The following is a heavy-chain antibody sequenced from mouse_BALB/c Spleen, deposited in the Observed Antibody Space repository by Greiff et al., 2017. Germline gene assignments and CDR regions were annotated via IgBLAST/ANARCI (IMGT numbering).Heavy chain of an antibody. CDR3: TRDYYGSSSFDY. V-gene: IGHV1S81*02. D-gene: IGHD1-1*01. CDR1: GYTFTSYY. Sequence: QVQLQQPGAELVKPGASVKLSCKASGYTFTSYYMYWVKQRPGQGLEWIGGINPSNGGTNFNEKFKSKATLTVDKSSSTAYMQLSSLTSEDSAVYYCTRDYYGSSSFDYWGQGTTLTVSS. CDR2: INPSNGGT. J-gene: IGHJ2*01.